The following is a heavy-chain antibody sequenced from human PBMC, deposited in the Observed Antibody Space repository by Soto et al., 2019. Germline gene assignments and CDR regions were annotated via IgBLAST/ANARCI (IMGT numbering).Heavy chain of an antibody. J-gene: IGHJ3*02. CDR2: IYSGGST. Sequence: EVQLVESGGGLIQPGGSLRLSCAASGFTVSSNYMSWVRQAPGKGLEWVSVIYSGGSTYYADSVKGRFTIPRDTSKNTLYLQMNSLRAEDTAVYYCATYSSSWVRNDAFDIWGQGTMVTVSS. V-gene: IGHV3-53*01. D-gene: IGHD6-13*01. CDR3: ATYSSSWVRNDAFDI. CDR1: GFTVSSNY.